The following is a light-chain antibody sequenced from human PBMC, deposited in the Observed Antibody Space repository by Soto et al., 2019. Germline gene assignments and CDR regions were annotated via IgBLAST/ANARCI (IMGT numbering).Light chain of an antibody. V-gene: IGKV3-15*01. CDR3: HQYSNWPPWT. CDR2: RAS. Sequence: EIVMTQSPATLAVSPGDTATLSCRASQSLGGNLAWYQQKPGQAPRLLIFRASSRAKGVPARFSASGSGTEFPLTISGLQSEDFAVYYCHQYSNWPPWTFGPGTKVEIK. J-gene: IGKJ1*01. CDR1: QSLGGN.